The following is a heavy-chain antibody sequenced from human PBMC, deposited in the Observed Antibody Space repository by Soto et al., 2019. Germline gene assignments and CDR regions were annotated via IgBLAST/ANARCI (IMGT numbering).Heavy chain of an antibody. CDR3: ARVFNPSGSYYTDY. V-gene: IGHV1-18*04. J-gene: IGHJ4*02. Sequence: QVPLVQSGAEVKKPGASVKVSCKASGYNFMPYGVNWVRQAPGQGLEWMGWISPWKGNTNYAQSFQGRVTMTTDTSTNTAYMELRSLTSDDTAVYYCARVFNPSGSYYTDYWGPGTLVTVSS. D-gene: IGHD3-10*01. CDR1: GYNFMPYG. CDR2: ISPWKGNT.